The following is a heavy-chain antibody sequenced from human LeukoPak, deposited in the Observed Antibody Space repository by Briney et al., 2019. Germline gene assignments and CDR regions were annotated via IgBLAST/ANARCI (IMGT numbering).Heavy chain of an antibody. J-gene: IGHJ4*02. CDR2: ISYDGSNK. CDR1: GFTFSGYA. V-gene: IGHV3-30*04. D-gene: IGHD3-22*01. CDR3: ARGNYYDSSGYFSK. Sequence: GGSLRLSCAASGFTFSGYAMHWVRQAPGKGLEWVAVISYDGSNKYYADSVKGRFTISRDNSKNTLYLQMNSLRAEDTAVYYCARGNYYDSSGYFSKWGQGTLVTVSS.